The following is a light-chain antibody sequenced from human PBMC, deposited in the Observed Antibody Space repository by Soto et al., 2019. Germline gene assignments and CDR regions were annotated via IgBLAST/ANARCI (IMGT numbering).Light chain of an antibody. J-gene: IGKJ5*01. CDR3: QQRHNWPIT. V-gene: IGKV1-5*03. Sequence: DIQLTQSPSSLSASVGDRVTITCRASQTISSWLAWYQQKPGKAPKLLIYKASTLKSGVPSRFSGSGSGTDFTLTISSLEPADFGVYYCQQRHNWPITFGQGTRLEI. CDR2: KAS. CDR1: QTISSW.